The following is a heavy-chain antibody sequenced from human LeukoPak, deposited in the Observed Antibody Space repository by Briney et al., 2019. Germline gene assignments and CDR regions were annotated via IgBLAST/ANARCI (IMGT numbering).Heavy chain of an antibody. Sequence: SETLSLTCAVYGGSFSGYYWSWIRQPPGKGLEWIGEINGESTNYNPSLKSRVTISVDTSKNQFSLKLSSVTAADTAVYYCARDQSVAGAYYYYYGMDVWGQGTTVTVSS. CDR3: ARDQSVAGAYYYYYGMDV. CDR1: GGSFSGYY. V-gene: IGHV4-34*01. CDR2: INGEST. D-gene: IGHD6-19*01. J-gene: IGHJ6*02.